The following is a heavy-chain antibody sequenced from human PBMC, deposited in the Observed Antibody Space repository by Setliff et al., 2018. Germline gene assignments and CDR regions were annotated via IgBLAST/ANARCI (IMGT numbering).Heavy chain of an antibody. CDR2: IDPSADYT. CDR1: GYTFTGYY. J-gene: IGHJ5*02. Sequence: ASVKVSCKASGYTFTGYYLHWVRQAPGQGLEWMGIIDPSADYTNYAQKFQGRVTMTKDTSTTTVYMELSSLRSEDTAVYYCARSPAVLGIVYLDPWGQGTLVTVSS. CDR3: ARSPAVLGIVYLDP. D-gene: IGHD2-15*01. V-gene: IGHV1-46*01.